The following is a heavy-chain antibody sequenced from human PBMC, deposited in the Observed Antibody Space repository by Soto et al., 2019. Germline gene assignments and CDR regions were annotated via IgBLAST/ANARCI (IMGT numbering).Heavy chain of an antibody. Sequence: SETLSLTSAVYGGSFSGYYWSWIRQPPEKGLERIREINHSGSTNYNQNLKSRVTITRDTSKNQFSLKLSSVTAADTAVYYCARVWTYYDFWSGYYNWFDPWGQGTLVTVSS. CDR3: ARVWTYYDFWSGYYNWFDP. V-gene: IGHV4-34*01. D-gene: IGHD3-3*01. CDR2: INHSGST. J-gene: IGHJ5*02. CDR1: GGSFSGYY.